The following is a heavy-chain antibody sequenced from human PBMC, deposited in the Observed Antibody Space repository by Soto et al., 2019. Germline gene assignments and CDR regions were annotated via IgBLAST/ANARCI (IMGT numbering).Heavy chain of an antibody. D-gene: IGHD6-19*01. CDR2: INWNSGSI. J-gene: IGHJ3*02. CDR3: AKSPPSSGWYGRGGFDI. CDR1: GFNFGDYG. Sequence: GGSLRLSCAASGFNFGDYGMHWVRQAPGKGLEWVSGINWNSGSIGYADSVKGRFTISRDNAKNSLYLQMNTLKIEDTALYYCAKSPPSSGWYGRGGFDIWGQGTMVTVSS. V-gene: IGHV3-9*01.